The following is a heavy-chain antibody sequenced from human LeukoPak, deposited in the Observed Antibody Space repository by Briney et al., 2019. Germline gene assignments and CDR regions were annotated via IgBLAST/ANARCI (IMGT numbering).Heavy chain of an antibody. CDR2: VQAGGST. J-gene: IGHJ4*02. V-gene: IGHV4-61*02. Sequence: NPSETLSLTCTVSGGSISGGSYYWTWIRQPAGKGLEWIGRVQAGGSTDFNPSLKTRVSISLDTSKSQFTLKVNSVTAADTAVYYCARGYTYGHGAMFDYWGQGTLVTVSP. CDR1: GGSISGGSYY. CDR3: ARGYTYGHGAMFDY. D-gene: IGHD5-18*01.